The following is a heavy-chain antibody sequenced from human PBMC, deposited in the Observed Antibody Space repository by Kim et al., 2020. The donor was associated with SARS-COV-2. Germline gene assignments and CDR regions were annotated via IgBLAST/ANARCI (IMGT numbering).Heavy chain of an antibody. CDR2: ISGRGGST. V-gene: IGHV3-23*02. J-gene: IGHJ4*02. D-gene: IGHD3-22*01. CDR3: GKGEGSYDRRAKDY. Sequence: GGSLRLSCAASGFTFSSYAMSWVRRAPGKGLGWVPAISGRGGSTYNEDSVKGRLTFSRDNSKKRLNLQLNSRRAEDRAVNNGGKGEGSYDRRAKDYWGQG. CDR1: GFTFSSYA.